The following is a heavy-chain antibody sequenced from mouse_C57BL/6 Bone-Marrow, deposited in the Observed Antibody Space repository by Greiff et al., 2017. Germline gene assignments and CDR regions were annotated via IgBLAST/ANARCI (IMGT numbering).Heavy chain of an antibody. CDR3: ARRGYYSNYGFAY. J-gene: IGHJ3*01. V-gene: IGHV5-12*01. CDR2: ISNGGGST. CDR1: GFTFSDYY. D-gene: IGHD2-5*01. Sequence: DVHLVESGGGLVQPGGSLKLSCAASGFTFSDYYMYWVRQTPEQRLEWVAYISNGGGSTYYPDTVKGRFTISTETAKNTMYLQMSRLTSEDTAMYYCARRGYYSNYGFAYWGQGTLVTVSA.